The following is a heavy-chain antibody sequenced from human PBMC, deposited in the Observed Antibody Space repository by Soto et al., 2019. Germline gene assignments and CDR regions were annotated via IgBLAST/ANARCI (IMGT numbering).Heavy chain of an antibody. V-gene: IGHV1-46*01. Sequence: GASEKVSCKASGYTFTSYDMHWVRQAPGQGLEWMGIINPSGGSTSYAQKFQGRVTMTRDTSTSTVYMELSSLRSEDTAVYYCAREALTPRLRLLEWLLYRGVAYYYGMDVWGQGTTVTVSS. CDR2: INPSGGST. CDR1: GYTFTSYD. CDR3: AREALTPRLRLLEWLLYRGVAYYYGMDV. J-gene: IGHJ6*02. D-gene: IGHD3-3*01.